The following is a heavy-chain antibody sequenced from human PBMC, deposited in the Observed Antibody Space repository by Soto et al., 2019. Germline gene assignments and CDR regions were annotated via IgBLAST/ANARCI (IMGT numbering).Heavy chain of an antibody. CDR3: ARGSGGLDV. V-gene: IGHV3-21*01. Sequence: EVQLVESGGGLVKPGGSLRLSCAASGFTFSILTMNWVRQAPGKGLAWVSSFSSVSSYIYYADSVKGRFTISRDNAKNSLYLQMNSLTAEDTAVYYCARGSGGLDVWGQGTTVTVSS. CDR1: GFTFSILT. D-gene: IGHD3-10*01. CDR2: FSSVSSYI. J-gene: IGHJ6*02.